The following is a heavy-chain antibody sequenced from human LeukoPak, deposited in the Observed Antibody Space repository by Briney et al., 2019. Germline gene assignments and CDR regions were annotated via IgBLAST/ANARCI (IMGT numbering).Heavy chain of an antibody. CDR3: ARHSNYGSGSYYRYWFDP. CDR1: GDSVSSGSNY. J-gene: IGHJ5*02. CDR2: IYYTGST. V-gene: IGHV4-61*01. D-gene: IGHD3-10*01. Sequence: SETLSLTCIVSGDSVSSGSNYWSWIRQSPGKGLEWIGYIYYTGSTNYNPSLKSRVTISVDTSKNQFSLNLSSVTAADTAVYYCARHSNYGSGSYYRYWFDPWGQGTLVTVSS.